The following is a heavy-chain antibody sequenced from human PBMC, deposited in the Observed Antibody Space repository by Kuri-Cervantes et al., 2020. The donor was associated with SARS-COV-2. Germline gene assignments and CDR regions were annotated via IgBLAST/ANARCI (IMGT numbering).Heavy chain of an antibody. CDR2: IKANSGGT. D-gene: IGHD2-2*02. CDR1: GYSFSAYH. Sequence: ASVKVSCKASGYSFSAYHLHWVRQAPGQGLEWMGWIKANSGGTNYAQDFQGRVTMTRDTSISTAYMELSRLRSDDTAVYYCARVGICSSTSCYRGGYYYYYGMDVWGQGTTVTVSS. J-gene: IGHJ6*02. CDR3: ARVGICSSTSCYRGGYYYYYGMDV. V-gene: IGHV1-2*02.